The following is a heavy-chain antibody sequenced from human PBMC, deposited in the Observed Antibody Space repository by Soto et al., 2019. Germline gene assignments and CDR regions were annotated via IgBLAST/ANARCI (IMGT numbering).Heavy chain of an antibody. D-gene: IGHD3-3*01. CDR3: AKDFSGARWYYEALDF. CDR1: GFTFSTHG. CDR2: TSYDGTNK. V-gene: IGHV3-30*18. Sequence: GGSLRLSCEVSGFTFSTHGMHWVRQAPGKGLEWVAGTSYDGTNKYYARSVQGRFTISRENSMKTLYLQMNSLRTEDTAVYYCAKDFSGARWYYEALDFWGKGPTVAV. J-gene: IGHJ6*03.